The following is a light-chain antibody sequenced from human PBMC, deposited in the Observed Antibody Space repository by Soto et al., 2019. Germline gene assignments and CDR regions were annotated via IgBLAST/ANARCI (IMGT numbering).Light chain of an antibody. CDR3: RSYAGSNNLGV. J-gene: IGLJ2*01. CDR1: SSDVGGYNY. V-gene: IGLV2-8*01. CDR2: EVS. Sequence: QSVRTQPPSASGSLGQSVTISCPGTSSDVGGYNYVSWYQQHPGKAPKFIIYEVSKRPSGVPDRFSGSKSGNPASLTVSGLQAEEAADYYCRSYAGSNNLGVFGGGTKVTVL.